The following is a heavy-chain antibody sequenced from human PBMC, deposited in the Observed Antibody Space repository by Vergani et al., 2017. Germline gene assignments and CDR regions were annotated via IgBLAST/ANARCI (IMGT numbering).Heavy chain of an antibody. CDR3: ARDRVWGSYRAPHFDY. CDR1: GYTFTSYY. J-gene: IGHJ4*02. D-gene: IGHD3-16*02. CDR2: INPSGGST. V-gene: IGHV1-46*01. Sequence: QVQLVQSGAEVKKPGASVKFSCKASGYTFTSYYMHWVRQAPGQGLEWMGIINPSGGSTSYAQKFQGRVTITADESTSTAYMELSSLRSEDTAVYYCARDRVWGSYRAPHFDYWGQGTLVTVSS.